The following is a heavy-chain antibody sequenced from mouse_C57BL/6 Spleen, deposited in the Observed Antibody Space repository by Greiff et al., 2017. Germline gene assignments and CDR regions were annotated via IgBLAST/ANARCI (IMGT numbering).Heavy chain of an antibody. CDR2: IRNKANNHAT. CDR1: GFTFSDAW. Sequence: EVKVVESGGGLVQPGGSMKLSCAASGFTFSDAWMDWVRQSPEKGLEWVAEIRNKANNHATYYAESVKGRFTISRDDSKSSVYLQMISLIAEDTGIYYCTRDEDYFDYGGQGTTLTVSS. V-gene: IGHV6-6*01. J-gene: IGHJ2*01. CDR3: TRDEDYFDY.